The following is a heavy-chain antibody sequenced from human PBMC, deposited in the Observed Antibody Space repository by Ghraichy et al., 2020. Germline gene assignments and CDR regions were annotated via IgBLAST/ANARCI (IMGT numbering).Heavy chain of an antibody. V-gene: IGHV4-59*08. Sequence: SETLSLTCTVSGGSISSYYWTWIRQPPGKGLEWIGYMYVSGSTDYNPSLKSRVTMLADTSKNQFSLKLNSVTAADRAVYYCARRHWSYWYFDVWGRGTLVTVSS. J-gene: IGHJ2*01. CDR3: ARRHWSYWYFDV. CDR1: GGSISSYY. D-gene: IGHD1-1*01. CDR2: MYVSGST.